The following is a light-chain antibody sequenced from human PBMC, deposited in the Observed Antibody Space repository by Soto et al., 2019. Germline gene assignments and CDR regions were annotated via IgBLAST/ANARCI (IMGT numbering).Light chain of an antibody. V-gene: IGKV3-20*01. CDR1: QTVSITY. J-gene: IGKJ5*01. Sequence: PGESATLSCRASQTVSITYLTWYQQKPGQAPRLLIFGASKRATGIPDSFSGSGSGRDFTLTISGLEPEDFAVYYCQQYGSSHLISFGHGTRLEIK. CDR2: GAS. CDR3: QQYGSSHLIS.